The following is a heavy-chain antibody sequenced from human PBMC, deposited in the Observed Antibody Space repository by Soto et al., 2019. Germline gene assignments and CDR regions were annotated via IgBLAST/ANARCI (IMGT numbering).Heavy chain of an antibody. CDR3: ARGPGGPDGPGDY. J-gene: IGHJ4*02. Sequence: QVQLVQSGAEVKKPGASVKVSCKASGYTFTSYAMHWVRQAPGQRLEWMGWINAGNGNTKYSQKFQGRVTITRDTSASTDYMELSNLRSEDTAVYYCARGPGGPDGPGDYWGQGTLVTVSS. CDR1: GYTFTSYA. V-gene: IGHV1-3*01. D-gene: IGHD2-15*01. CDR2: INAGNGNT.